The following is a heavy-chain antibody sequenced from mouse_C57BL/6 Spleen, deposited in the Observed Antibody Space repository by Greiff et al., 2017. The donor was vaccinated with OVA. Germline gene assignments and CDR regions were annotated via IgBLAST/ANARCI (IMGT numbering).Heavy chain of an antibody. V-gene: IGHV1-20*01. J-gene: IGHJ4*01. D-gene: IGHD2-10*01. CDR1: GYSFTGYF. Sequence: LQQSGPELVKPGDSVKISCKASGYSFTGYFMNWVMQSHGKSLEWIGRINPYNGDTFYNQKFKGKATLTVDKSSSTAHMELRSLTSEDSAVYYCARSGALLSMDYWGQGTSVTVSS. CDR3: ARSGALLSMDY. CDR2: INPYNGDT.